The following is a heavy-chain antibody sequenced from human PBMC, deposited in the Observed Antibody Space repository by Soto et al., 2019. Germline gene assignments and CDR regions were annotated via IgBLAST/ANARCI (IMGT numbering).Heavy chain of an antibody. CDR3: ARGPERSGGY. V-gene: IGHV4-39*01. Sequence: SETLSLTCSVSDDSINSDKYYWGWIRQPTGKGLEWIGSIYYRGNAYYNPSLQTRVTISLDKSKSQFSLKLRSVTAAVSAVYYCARGPERSGGYWGQGTLVTVSS. CDR1: DDSINSDKYY. J-gene: IGHJ4*02. CDR2: IYYRGNA. D-gene: IGHD1-1*01.